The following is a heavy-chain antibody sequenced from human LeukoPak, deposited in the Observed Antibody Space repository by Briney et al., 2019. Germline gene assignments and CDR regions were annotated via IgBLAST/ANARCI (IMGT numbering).Heavy chain of an antibody. V-gene: IGHV4-39*01. CDR2: IYYSGST. Sequence: SETLSLTCTVSGDSISSRSSYWGWIRQPPGKGLEWIGTIYYSGSTYYNPSLKSRVTISGDTSKNQFSLKLNSVTAADTAVYYCARVRGDYYGSGIGNWFDPWGQGTLVTVSS. CDR1: GDSISSRSSY. D-gene: IGHD3-10*01. CDR3: ARVRGDYYGSGIGNWFDP. J-gene: IGHJ5*02.